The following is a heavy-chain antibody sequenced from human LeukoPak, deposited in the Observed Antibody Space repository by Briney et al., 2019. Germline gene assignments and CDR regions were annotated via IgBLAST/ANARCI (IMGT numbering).Heavy chain of an antibody. CDR1: GLTVSSNY. CDR3: ARWGSLNVDY. J-gene: IGHJ4*02. Sequence: GGSLRLSCAASGLTVSSNYMSWVRQAPGKGLEWVSVIYSGGSTYYADSVKGRFTISRDNFKNTLYLQMNSLRVEDTAVYYCARWGSLNVDYWGQGTLVTVSS. D-gene: IGHD3-16*01. V-gene: IGHV3-66*01. CDR2: IYSGGST.